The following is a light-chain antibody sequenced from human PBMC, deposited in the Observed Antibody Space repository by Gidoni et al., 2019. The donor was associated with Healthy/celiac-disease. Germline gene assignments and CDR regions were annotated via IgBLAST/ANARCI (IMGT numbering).Light chain of an antibody. V-gene: IGKV1-5*03. CDR3: QHYNSYPIT. J-gene: IGKJ5*01. CDR1: QSISSW. Sequence: DIQMTQYPSTLSASVGDRVTITCRASQSISSWLAWYQQKPVKAPKLLIYKASSLESGVTSKFSGSGSGPEFTLTISSLQPDYFATYYCQHYNSYPITFGQGTRLEIK. CDR2: KAS.